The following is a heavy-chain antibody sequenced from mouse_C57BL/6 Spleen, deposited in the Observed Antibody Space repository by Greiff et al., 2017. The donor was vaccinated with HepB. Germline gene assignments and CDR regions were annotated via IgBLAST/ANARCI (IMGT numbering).Heavy chain of an antibody. CDR2: IYPRSGNT. CDR1: GYTFTSYG. J-gene: IGHJ2*01. D-gene: IGHD4-1*02. V-gene: IGHV1-81*01. CDR3: ANWDGGYFDY. Sequence: VMLVESGAELARPGASVKLSCKASGYTFTSYGISWVKQRTGQGLEWIGEIYPRSGNTYYNEKFKGKATLTADKSSSTAYMELRSLTSEDSAVYCCANWDGGYFDYWGQGTTLTVSS.